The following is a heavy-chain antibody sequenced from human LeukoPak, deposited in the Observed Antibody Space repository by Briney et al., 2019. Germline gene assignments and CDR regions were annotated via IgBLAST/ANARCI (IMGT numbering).Heavy chain of an antibody. J-gene: IGHJ4*02. CDR1: GFTVSSNY. CDR2: IYSGGST. V-gene: IGHV3-53*01. Sequence: GGSLRLSCAASGFTVSSNYMSWVRQAPGKGLEWVSVIYSGGSTYYADSVKGRFTISRDNSKNTLYLQMKSLRAEDTAVYYCARGGIPAYDFWSGYNYWGQGTPVTVSS. D-gene: IGHD3-3*01. CDR3: ARGGIPAYDFWSGYNY.